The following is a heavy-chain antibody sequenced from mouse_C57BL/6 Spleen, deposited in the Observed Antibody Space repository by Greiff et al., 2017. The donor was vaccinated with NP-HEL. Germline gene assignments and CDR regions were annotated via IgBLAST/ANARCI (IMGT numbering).Heavy chain of an antibody. J-gene: IGHJ4*01. V-gene: IGHV1-22*01. CDR3: ARNYYGSSHGAMDY. Sequence: EVQLQQSGPELVKPGASVKMSCKASGYTFTDYNMHWVKQSHGKSLEWIGYINPNNGGTSYNQKFKGKATLTVNKSSSTAYMELRSLTSEDSAVYYCARNYYGSSHGAMDYWGQGTSVTVSS. CDR1: GYTFTDYN. D-gene: IGHD1-1*01. CDR2: INPNNGGT.